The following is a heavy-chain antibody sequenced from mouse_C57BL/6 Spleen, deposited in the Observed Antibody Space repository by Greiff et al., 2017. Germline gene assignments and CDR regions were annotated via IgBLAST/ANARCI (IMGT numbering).Heavy chain of an antibody. CDR3: ARLEDYAMDY. CDR1: GYAFTNYL. CDR2: INPGSGGT. J-gene: IGHJ4*01. Sequence: QVQLQQSGAELVRPGTSVKVSCKASGYAFTNYLIEWVKQRPGQGLEWIGVINPGSGGTNYNEKFKGKATLTADKSSSTAYMQLSSLTSEDSAVYFCARLEDYAMDYWGQGTSVTVSS. V-gene: IGHV1-54*01.